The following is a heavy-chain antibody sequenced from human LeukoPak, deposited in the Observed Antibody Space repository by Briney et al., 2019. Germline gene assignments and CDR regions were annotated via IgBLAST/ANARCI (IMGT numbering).Heavy chain of an antibody. CDR2: IYHSGST. J-gene: IGHJ4*02. D-gene: IGHD6-6*01. CDR1: GGSISSGGYS. Sequence: SETLSLTCAVSGGSISSGGYSWSWIRQPPGKGLEWIGYIYHSGSTYYNPSLKSRVTISVDTSKNQFSLNLTSVTAADTAVYYCARHKLPIDYWGQGTLVTVSS. V-gene: IGHV4-30-2*03. CDR3: ARHKLPIDY.